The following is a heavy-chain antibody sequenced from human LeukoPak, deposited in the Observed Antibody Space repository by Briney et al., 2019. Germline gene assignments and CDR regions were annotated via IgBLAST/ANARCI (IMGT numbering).Heavy chain of an antibody. CDR1: GFTFSSYG. CDR3: AKDRDDYGDFYGMDV. J-gene: IGHJ6*02. Sequence: GGSLRLSCAASGFTFSSYGRHWVRQAPGKGLEWVAFIRYGGSNKYYADSVRGRFTISRDNSKNTLYLQMNSLRAEDTAVYYCAKDRDDYGDFYGMDVWGQGTTVTVSS. V-gene: IGHV3-30*02. CDR2: IRYGGSNK. D-gene: IGHD4-17*01.